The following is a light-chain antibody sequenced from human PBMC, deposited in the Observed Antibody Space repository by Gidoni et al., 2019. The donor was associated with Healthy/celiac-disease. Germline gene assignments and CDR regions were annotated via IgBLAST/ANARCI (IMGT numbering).Light chain of an antibody. V-gene: IGLV3-1*01. CDR1: KLGDKY. J-gene: IGLJ2*01. Sequence: SYELTQPPSVSVSPGQTASITCSGDKLGDKYVCWYQQKPGQSPVLVLYQNSKRPSGIPERFSGSNSGNTGTLTISGTQAMDAADYYCQAWDSSTVVFGGGTKLTVL. CDR3: QAWDSSTVV. CDR2: QNS.